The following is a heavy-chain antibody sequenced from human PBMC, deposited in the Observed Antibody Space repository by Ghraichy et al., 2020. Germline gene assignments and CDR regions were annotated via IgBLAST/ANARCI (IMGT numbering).Heavy chain of an antibody. CDR1: GFTFNSYA. CDR2: IEFNGDRT. D-gene: IGHD3-10*01. CDR3: VKGSSYFVSGSYFNGPLDY. V-gene: IGHV3-64D*06. Sequence: GESLNISCSASGFTFNSYAMHWVRQAPGKGLEYVSAIEFNGDRTYYADSVKGRFTISRDNSKNTLYLQMRSLSAEDTAVYYCVKGSSYFVSGSYFNGPLDYWGRGTLVTVSS. J-gene: IGHJ4*02.